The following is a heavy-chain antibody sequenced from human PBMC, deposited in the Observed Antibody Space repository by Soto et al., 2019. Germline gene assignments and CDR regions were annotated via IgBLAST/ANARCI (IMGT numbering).Heavy chain of an antibody. V-gene: IGHV4-59*01. Sequence: QVQLQESGPGLVKPSETLSLTCTVSGGSISSYYWSWIRQPPGKGLEWIGYIYYSGSTNYNPSLKSRVTISVDPTKTQSSLMLSSVTAADPAVYFCARRWGTYFDFWGQGTLVTVSS. D-gene: IGHD7-27*01. J-gene: IGHJ4*02. CDR2: IYYSGST. CDR1: GGSISSYY. CDR3: ARRWGTYFDF.